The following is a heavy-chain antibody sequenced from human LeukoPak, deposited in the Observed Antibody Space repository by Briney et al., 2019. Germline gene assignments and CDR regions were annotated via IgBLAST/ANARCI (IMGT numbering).Heavy chain of an antibody. V-gene: IGHV1-3*01. Sequence: ASVKVSCKTSGFNFITYTMHWVRQAPGQRLEWMGWINAANGNTQYSQKFQGRVTITRDTPTSTVYMELSSLRSEDTAVYYCARGTGTGSFDPWGQGTLVTVSS. CDR3: ARGTGTGSFDP. CDR1: GFNFITYT. J-gene: IGHJ5*02. CDR2: INAANGNT. D-gene: IGHD1-1*01.